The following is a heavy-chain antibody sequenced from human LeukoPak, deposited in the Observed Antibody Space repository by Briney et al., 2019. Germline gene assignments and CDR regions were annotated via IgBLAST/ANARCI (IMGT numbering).Heavy chain of an antibody. CDR1: GGSISSSGHY. J-gene: IGHJ6*02. D-gene: IGHD3-10*01. V-gene: IGHV4-61*08. Sequence: PSETLSLTCTVSGGSISSSGHYWSWIRRPPGKGLEWIGYIYYSGSTNYNPSLKSRVTISVDTSKNQFSLKLSSVTAADTAVYYCARGSMVRGVKGYYYYYGMDVWGQGTTVTVSS. CDR2: IYYSGST. CDR3: ARGSMVRGVKGYYYYYGMDV.